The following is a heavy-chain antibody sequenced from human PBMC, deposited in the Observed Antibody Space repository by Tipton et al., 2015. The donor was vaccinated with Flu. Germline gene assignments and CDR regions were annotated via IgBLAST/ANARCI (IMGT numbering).Heavy chain of an antibody. Sequence: SLRLSCAASGFTFDDYAMHWVRQAPGKGLEWVSGISWNSGSIGYADSVKGRFTISRDNAKNSLYLQMNSLRAEDTALYYCAKDISLYYDSSGRFDYWGQGTPVTVSS. CDR3: AKDISLYYDSSGRFDY. CDR2: ISWNSGSI. V-gene: IGHV3-9*01. J-gene: IGHJ4*02. D-gene: IGHD3-22*01. CDR1: GFTFDDYA.